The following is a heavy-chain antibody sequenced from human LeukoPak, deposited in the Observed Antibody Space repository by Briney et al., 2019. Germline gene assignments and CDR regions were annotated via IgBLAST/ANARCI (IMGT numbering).Heavy chain of an antibody. CDR3: ARDFRGSVGAFDI. J-gene: IGHJ3*02. V-gene: IGHV3-33*01. CDR1: GFTFSSYG. Sequence: GRSLRLSCAASGFTFSSYGMHWVRQAPGKWLEWVAVIWYDGSNKYYADSVKGRFTISRDNSKNTLYLQMNSLRAEDTAVYYCARDFRGSVGAFDIWGQGTMVAVSS. CDR2: IWYDGSNK.